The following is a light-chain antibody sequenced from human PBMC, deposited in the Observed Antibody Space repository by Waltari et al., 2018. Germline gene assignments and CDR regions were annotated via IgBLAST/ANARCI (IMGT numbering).Light chain of an antibody. CDR3: MQATHIPYT. J-gene: IGKJ2*01. CDR1: QSLLSTDGKTY. CDR2: EVS. V-gene: IGKV2-29*02. Sequence: DTVMTQTPLSLSVTPGQPASISCKSSQSLLSTDGKTYWYWYLQKPGQSPQLLIYEVSVRFSGVPDRFSCSGSGTDFTLKISRVEAEDVGIYYCMQATHIPYTFGQGTKLQIK.